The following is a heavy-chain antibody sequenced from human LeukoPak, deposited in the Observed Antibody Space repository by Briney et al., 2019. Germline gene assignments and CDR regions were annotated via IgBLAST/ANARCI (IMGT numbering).Heavy chain of an antibody. J-gene: IGHJ5*02. V-gene: IGHV4-61*02. D-gene: IGHD2-21*02. CDR2: IYTSGST. CDR1: GGSISSGSYY. Sequence: SQTLSLTCTVSGGSISSGSYYWSWIRQPAGKGLEWIGRIYTSGSTNYNPSLKSRVTISVDTSKNQVSLKLSSVTAADTAVYYCARQNQVVVTVTWGQGTLVTVSS. CDR3: ARQNQVVVTVT.